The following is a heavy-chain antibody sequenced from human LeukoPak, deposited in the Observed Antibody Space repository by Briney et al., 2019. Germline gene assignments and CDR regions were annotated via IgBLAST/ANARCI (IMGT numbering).Heavy chain of an antibody. CDR3: ASPRGYVFGNAFDI. Sequence: SETLSLTCTVSGGSISSGDYYWSWIRQPPGKGLEWIGYIYYSGSTYYNPSLKSRVTISVDTSKNQFSLKLSSVTAADTAVYYCASPRGYVFGNAFDIWGQGTMVTVSS. CDR2: IYYSGST. V-gene: IGHV4-30-4*01. CDR1: GGSISSGDYY. D-gene: IGHD5-18*01. J-gene: IGHJ3*02.